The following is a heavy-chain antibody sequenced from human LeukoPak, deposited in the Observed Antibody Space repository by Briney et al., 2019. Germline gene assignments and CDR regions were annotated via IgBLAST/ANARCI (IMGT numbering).Heavy chain of an antibody. D-gene: IGHD6-13*01. Sequence: GGSLRLSCAASGFDFSTSWMTWVRQAPGKGLDWLGNINSDGSTINYVDSMKGRITFSRDNAKNSLYLQINSLRAEDTALYYCAKESSRGAFDIWGQGTMVTVSS. J-gene: IGHJ3*02. CDR1: GFDFSTSW. V-gene: IGHV3-7*03. CDR3: AKESSRGAFDI. CDR2: INSDGSTI.